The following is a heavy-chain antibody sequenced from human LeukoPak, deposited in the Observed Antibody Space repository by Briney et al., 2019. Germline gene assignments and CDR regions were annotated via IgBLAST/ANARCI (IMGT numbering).Heavy chain of an antibody. D-gene: IGHD4-11*01. CDR1: GFTFSSYV. CDR3: AKGHDYSNSYFYYYGMDV. J-gene: IGHJ6*02. V-gene: IGHV3-23*01. CDR2: LSGGGDST. Sequence: GGSLRLSCAASGFTFSSYVMSWVRQAPGKGLEWVSALSGGGDSTYYVDSVKGRFTTSRDNSKNTLYLQMNSLRAEDTAVYYCAKGHDYSNSYFYYYGMDVWGQGTTVTVSS.